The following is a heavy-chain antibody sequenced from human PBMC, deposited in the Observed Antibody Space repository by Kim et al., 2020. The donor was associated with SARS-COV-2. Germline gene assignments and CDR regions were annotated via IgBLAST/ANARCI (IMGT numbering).Heavy chain of an antibody. D-gene: IGHD3-10*01. CDR2: INAGNGNT. J-gene: IGHJ5*02. V-gene: IGHV1-3*01. CDR1: GYTFTSYA. Sequence: ASVKVSCKASGYTFTSYAMHWVRQAPGQRLEWMGWINAGNGNTKYSQKFQGRVTITRDTSANTAYMELSSLRSEDTAVYYCAREGSLWFGEANWFDPWGQGTLVTVSS. CDR3: AREGSLWFGEANWFDP.